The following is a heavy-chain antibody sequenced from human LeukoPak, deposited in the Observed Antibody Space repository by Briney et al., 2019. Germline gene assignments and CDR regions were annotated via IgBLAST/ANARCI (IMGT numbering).Heavy chain of an antibody. J-gene: IGHJ4*02. D-gene: IGHD3-9*01. CDR1: GYTFTSYG. CDR2: ISAYNGNT. V-gene: IGHV1-18*04. Sequence: ASVKVSCKASGYTFTSYGISWVRRAPGQGLEWMGWISAYNGNTNYAQKLQGRVTMTTDTSTSTAYMELRSLRSDDTAVYYCARSGEYYDILTGYLPVDYWGQGTLVTVSS. CDR3: ARSGEYYDILTGYLPVDY.